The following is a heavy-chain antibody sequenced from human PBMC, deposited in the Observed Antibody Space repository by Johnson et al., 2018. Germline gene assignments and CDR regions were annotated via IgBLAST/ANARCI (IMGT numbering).Heavy chain of an antibody. Sequence: QVQLVESGPGLVKPSESLSLTCTVSGGSITDDYWIWIRQPPGKGLEWIGYISYSGNTKYNPSLDSRVHLSVDTSKTQFSLRLSSVTAADTAIYSCAKAVGSGYDDMDVWGKGTTVTVSS. CDR3: AKAVGSGYDDMDV. CDR2: ISYSGNT. D-gene: IGHD1-26*01. CDR1: GGSITDDY. J-gene: IGHJ6*03. V-gene: IGHV4-59*01.